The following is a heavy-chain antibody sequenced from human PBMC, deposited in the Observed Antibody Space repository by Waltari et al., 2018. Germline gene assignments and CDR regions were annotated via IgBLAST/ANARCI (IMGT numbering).Heavy chain of an antibody. CDR2: IYHSGST. J-gene: IGHJ4*02. Sequence: QVQLQESGPGLVKPSETLSLTCAVSGYSISSGYYWGWIRQPPGKGLEWIGSIYHSGSTYANPSLKSRVTISVDTSKNQFSLKLSSVTAADTAVYYCARDGSRMKQLANFDYWGQGTLVTVSS. CDR1: GYSISSGYY. V-gene: IGHV4-38-2*02. CDR3: ARDGSRMKQLANFDY. D-gene: IGHD6-6*01.